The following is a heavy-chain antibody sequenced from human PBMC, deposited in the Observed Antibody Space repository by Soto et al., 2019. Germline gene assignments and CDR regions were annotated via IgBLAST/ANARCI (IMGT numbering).Heavy chain of an antibody. CDR1: GFTFSSYA. CDR3: AKVSEGYVYYYYYGMDV. Sequence: GSLRLSCAASGFTFSSYAMSWVRQAPGKGLEWVSAISGSGGSTYYADSVKGRFTISRDNSKNTLYLQMNSLRAEDTAVYYCAKVSEGYVYYYYYGMDVWGQGTTVTVSS. D-gene: IGHD5-12*01. V-gene: IGHV3-23*01. CDR2: ISGSGGST. J-gene: IGHJ6*02.